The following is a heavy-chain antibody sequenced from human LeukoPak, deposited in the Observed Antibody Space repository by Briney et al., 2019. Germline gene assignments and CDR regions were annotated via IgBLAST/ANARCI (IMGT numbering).Heavy chain of an antibody. J-gene: IGHJ4*02. D-gene: IGHD6-13*01. CDR1: GYTFTSYG. CDR2: ISAYNGYT. Sequence: GASVKVSCKASGYTFTSYGVTWVRQSPGQGLEWMGWISAYNGYTNYAQKFQGRVTMTTDTSTSTAYMELRSLRSDDTAVYYCAGGIASTGRYYFDYWGQGTLVTVSS. CDR3: AGGIASTGRYYFDY. V-gene: IGHV1-18*01.